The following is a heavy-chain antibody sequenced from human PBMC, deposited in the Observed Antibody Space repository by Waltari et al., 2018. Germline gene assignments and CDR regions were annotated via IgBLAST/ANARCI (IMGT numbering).Heavy chain of an antibody. D-gene: IGHD6-13*01. CDR1: GGSISSGSYY. CDR3: ARAAAAAAGSVHFDY. J-gene: IGHJ4*02. CDR2: IYTSGST. Sequence: QVQLQESGPGLVKPSQTLSLTCTVSGGSISSGSYYWSWIRQPAGKGLECIGRIYTSGSTNYNPSLKSRVTISVDTSKNQFSLKLSSVTAADTAVYYCARAAAAAAGSVHFDYWGQGTLVTVSS. V-gene: IGHV4-61*02.